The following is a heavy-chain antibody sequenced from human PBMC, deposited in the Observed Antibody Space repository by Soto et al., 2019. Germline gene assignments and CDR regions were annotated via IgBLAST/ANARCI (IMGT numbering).Heavy chain of an antibody. CDR1: GFTFSNAW. J-gene: IGHJ4*02. V-gene: IGHV3-15*07. CDR3: FVEGYYYDSSKEVYFDY. D-gene: IGHD3-22*01. Sequence: GGSLRLSCAASGFTFSNAWMNWVRQAPGKGLEWVGRIKSKTDGGTTDYAAPVKGRFTISRDDSKNTLYLQMNSLKTEDTAVYYCFVEGYYYDSSKEVYFDYWGQGTLVTVSS. CDR2: IKSKTDGGTT.